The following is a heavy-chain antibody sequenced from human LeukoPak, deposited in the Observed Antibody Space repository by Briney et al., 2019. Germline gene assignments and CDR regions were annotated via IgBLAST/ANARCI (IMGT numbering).Heavy chain of an antibody. V-gene: IGHV3-7*01. Sequence: PGGSLRLSCAASGFTFSSYWMSWVRQAPGKGLEWVANIKQDGSEKYYVDSVKGRFTISRDNAKNSLYLQMNSLGAEDTAVYYCARDKASPGQLGGKDAFDIWGQGTMVTVSS. D-gene: IGHD6-6*01. CDR3: ARDKASPGQLGGKDAFDI. CDR1: GFTFSSYW. CDR2: IKQDGSEK. J-gene: IGHJ3*02.